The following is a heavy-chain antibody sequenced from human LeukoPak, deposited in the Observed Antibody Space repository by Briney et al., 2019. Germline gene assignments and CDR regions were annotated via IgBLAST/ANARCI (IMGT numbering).Heavy chain of an antibody. CDR2: INHSGST. Sequence: GSLRLSCAASGFTFSSYAMHWVRQAPGKGLEWIGEINHSGSTNYNPSLKSRVTISVDTSKNQFSLKLSSVTAADTAVYYCAGDLRELSLDEPSDYWGQGTLVTVSS. CDR3: AGDLRELSLDEPSDY. D-gene: IGHD3-16*02. V-gene: IGHV4-34*08. CDR1: GFTFSSYA. J-gene: IGHJ4*02.